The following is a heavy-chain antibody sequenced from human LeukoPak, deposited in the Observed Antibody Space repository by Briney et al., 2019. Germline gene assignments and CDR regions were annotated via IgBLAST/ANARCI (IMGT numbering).Heavy chain of an antibody. CDR2: IHPSGSP. CDR1: GASFSGYY. J-gene: IGHJ4*02. CDR3: SRGGDASKAGKY. D-gene: IGHD3-10*01. V-gene: IGHV4-34*01. Sequence: PSETLSLTCAIYGASFSGYYWSWIRQPPGKGLEWIGEIHPSGSPSYNPSLKSRTIISVDASKNQFSLILNSVTAADTALYFCSRGGDASKAGKYWGQGALVTVSS.